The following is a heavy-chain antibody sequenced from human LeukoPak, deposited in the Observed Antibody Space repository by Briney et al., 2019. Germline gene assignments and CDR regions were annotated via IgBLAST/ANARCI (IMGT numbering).Heavy chain of an antibody. CDR3: YGESYLFDY. D-gene: IGHD3-10*01. J-gene: IGHJ4*02. CDR2: IKQDGSEK. V-gene: IGHV3-7*01. Sequence: GGFLRLSCAASGFTFSSYWMSWVRQAPGKGLEWVANIKQDGSEKYYVDSVKGRFTISRDNAKNSLHLQMNSLRAEDTAVYYCYGESYLFDYWGQGTLVTVSS. CDR1: GFTFSSYW.